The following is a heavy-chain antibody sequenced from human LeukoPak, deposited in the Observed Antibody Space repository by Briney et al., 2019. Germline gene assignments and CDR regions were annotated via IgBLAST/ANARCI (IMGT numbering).Heavy chain of an antibody. V-gene: IGHV3-21*01. D-gene: IGHD2/OR15-2a*01. CDR1: GFTFSSYS. CDR2: ISSSSSYI. CDR3: ARDRRAFEGYGMDV. J-gene: IGHJ6*02. Sequence: AGGSLRLSCAASGFTFSSYSMNWVRPPPGRGLGWVSSISSSSSYIYYADSVKGRFTTSRDNAKNSLYLQMNSLRAEDTAVYYCARDRRAFEGYGMDVWGQGTTVTVSS.